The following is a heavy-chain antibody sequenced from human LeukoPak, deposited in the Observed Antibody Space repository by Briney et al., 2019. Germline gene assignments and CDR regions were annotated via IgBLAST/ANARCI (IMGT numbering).Heavy chain of an antibody. CDR1: GGSISSGDYY. Sequence: PSETLSLTXTVSGGSISSGDYYWSWIRQPPGKGLEWIGYIYYSGSTYYNPSLKSRVTISVDTSKNQFSLKLSSVTAADTAVYYCARSALKLRFLEWLLPYYFDYWGQGTLVTVSS. V-gene: IGHV4-30-4*08. CDR2: IYYSGST. CDR3: ARSALKLRFLEWLLPYYFDY. J-gene: IGHJ4*02. D-gene: IGHD3-3*01.